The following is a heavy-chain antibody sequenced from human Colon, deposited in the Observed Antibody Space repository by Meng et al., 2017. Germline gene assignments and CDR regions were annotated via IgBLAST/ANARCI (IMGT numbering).Heavy chain of an antibody. Sequence: QVQLVQSGAEVRKPGASVKVTCKASGYTFTSSDINWVRQATGRGLEWLGWMNPNNGNTGSAQKFQGRVSMTRDTSIGTAYMELSGLTSEDTAVYYCARTATLDSWGQGTLVTVSS. J-gene: IGHJ5*01. D-gene: IGHD2-15*01. CDR3: ARTATLDS. CDR1: GYTFTSSD. CDR2: MNPNNGNT. V-gene: IGHV1-8*01.